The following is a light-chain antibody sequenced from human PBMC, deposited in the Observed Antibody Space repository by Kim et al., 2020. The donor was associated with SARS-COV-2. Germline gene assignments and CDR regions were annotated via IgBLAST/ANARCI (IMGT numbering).Light chain of an antibody. CDR2: DAS. J-gene: IGKJ1*01. Sequence: DIQMTQSPSSLSASVGDRVTITCQASQDISNYLNWYQQKPGKAPKLLIYDASNLETGVPSRFSGSGSGTDFTFTISSLQPEDIATYYCQQRTFGQGTKVDIK. V-gene: IGKV1-33*01. CDR1: QDISNY. CDR3: QQRT.